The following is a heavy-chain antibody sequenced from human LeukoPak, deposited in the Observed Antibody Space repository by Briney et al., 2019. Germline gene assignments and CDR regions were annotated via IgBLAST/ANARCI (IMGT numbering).Heavy chain of an antibody. CDR2: ISWNSGSI. Sequence: GRSLRLSCAASGFTFDDYAMHWVRQAPGKGLEWVSGISWNSGSIGYADSVKGRFTISRDNAKNSLYLQMNSLRAEDTAVYYCARFIHSSYCSSTSCYIPRDYYYYMDVWGKGTTVTVSS. V-gene: IGHV3-9*01. CDR1: GFTFDDYA. D-gene: IGHD2-2*02. CDR3: ARFIHSSYCSSTSCYIPRDYYYYMDV. J-gene: IGHJ6*03.